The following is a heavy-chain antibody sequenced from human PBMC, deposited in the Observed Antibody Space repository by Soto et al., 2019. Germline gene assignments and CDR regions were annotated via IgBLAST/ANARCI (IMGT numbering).Heavy chain of an antibody. Sequence: SETLSLTCAVSGGSIDSGAFSLSWIRQPPGKGLEGFGYVTHSGTAYSIPSLNGRLTLSVDSSQSQFSLKLTSVTAADSAFYFCARIHWAQSSLDYWGRGTLVTVSS. J-gene: IGHJ4*02. CDR3: ARIHWAQSSLDY. CDR2: VTHSGTA. CDR1: GGSIDSGAFS. D-gene: IGHD6-19*01. V-gene: IGHV4-30-2*01.